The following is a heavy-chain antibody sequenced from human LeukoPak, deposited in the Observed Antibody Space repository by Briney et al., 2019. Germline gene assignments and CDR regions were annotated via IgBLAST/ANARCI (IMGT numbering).Heavy chain of an antibody. CDR1: GFTFSSYW. CDR2: IKQDGSEK. D-gene: IGHD6-6*01. Sequence: GGSLRLSCAASGFTFSSYWMSWVRQAPGKGLEWVANIKQDGSEKYYVDSVKGRFTISRDNAKNSLYLQMNSLRAEDTAVYYCARRSSSSSSGLYYYYYYMDVWAKGPRSPSP. CDR3: ARRSSSSSSGLYYYYYYMDV. J-gene: IGHJ6*03. V-gene: IGHV3-7*01.